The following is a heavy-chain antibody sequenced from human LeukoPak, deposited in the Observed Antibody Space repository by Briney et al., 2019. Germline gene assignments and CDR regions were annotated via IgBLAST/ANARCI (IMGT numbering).Heavy chain of an antibody. CDR3: ARVWNYHPFDY. CDR1: GGSFSGYY. J-gene: IGHJ4*02. V-gene: IGHV4-34*01. CDR2: INHSGST. D-gene: IGHD1-7*01. Sequence: PSETLSPTCAVYGGSFSGYYWSWIRQPPGKGLEWIGEINHSGSTNYNPSLKSRVTISVDTSKNQFSLKLSSVTAADTAVYYCARVWNYHPFDYWGQGTLVTVSS.